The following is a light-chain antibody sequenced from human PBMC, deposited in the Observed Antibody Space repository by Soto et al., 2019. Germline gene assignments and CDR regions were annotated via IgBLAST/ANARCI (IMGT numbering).Light chain of an antibody. CDR1: QSVSSSY. CDR3: QQYGSSLYT. V-gene: IGKV3-20*01. Sequence: EIVLTQSPGTLSLSPGERATLSCRARQSVSSSYLAWYQQKPGQAPRLLIYGASSRATGIPDGFSGSGSGTDFTFTISRLEAEDFAVCYCQQYGSSLYTFGQGTKLEIK. CDR2: GAS. J-gene: IGKJ2*01.